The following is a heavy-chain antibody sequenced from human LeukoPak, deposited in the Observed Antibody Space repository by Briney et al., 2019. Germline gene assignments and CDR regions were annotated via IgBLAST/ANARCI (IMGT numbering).Heavy chain of an antibody. CDR1: GFTVSSNY. D-gene: IGHD6-13*01. CDR3: ARRLYSISWSSFDY. CDR2: IYRGGST. J-gene: IGHJ4*02. V-gene: IGHV3-53*01. Sequence: GGSLRLSCVASGFTVSSNYLSWLRQPPAKGLAGVSVIYRGGSTYYADSVKGRFTNSKDNSKNTLYLQMNSLRAEDTAVYYCARRLYSISWSSFDYWGQGTLVTVSS.